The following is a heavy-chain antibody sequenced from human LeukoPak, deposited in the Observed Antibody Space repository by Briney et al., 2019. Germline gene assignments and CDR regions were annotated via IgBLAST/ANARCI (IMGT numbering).Heavy chain of an antibody. J-gene: IGHJ4*02. CDR2: ISTSSNTI. V-gene: IGHV3-48*02. Sequence: PGGSLRLSCAASGFTFSNAWMSWVRQAPGKGLEWVSYISTSSNTINYADSVKGRFTISRDNAKNSLYLQMNSLRDEDTAVYYCARDFRRDYYGSSGDDYWGQGTLVTVST. CDR1: GFTFSNAW. D-gene: IGHD3-22*01. CDR3: ARDFRRDYYGSSGDDY.